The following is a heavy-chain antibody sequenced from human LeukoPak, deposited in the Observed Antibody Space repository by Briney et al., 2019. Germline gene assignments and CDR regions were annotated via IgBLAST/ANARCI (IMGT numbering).Heavy chain of an antibody. CDR1: GYTFTGYY. V-gene: IGHV1-2*02. D-gene: IGHD3-10*01. Sequence: AXXXXSXXAXGYTFTGYYMHWVRQAPGQGLEWMGWINPNSGGTNYAQKFQGRVTMTRDTSISTAYMELSRLRSDDTAVYYCATAFGGAYFDYWGQGTLVTVSS. J-gene: IGHJ4*02. CDR3: ATAFGGAYFDY. CDR2: INPNSGGT.